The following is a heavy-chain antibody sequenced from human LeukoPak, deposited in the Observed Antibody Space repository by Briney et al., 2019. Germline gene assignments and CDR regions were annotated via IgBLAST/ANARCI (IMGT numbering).Heavy chain of an antibody. CDR3: AKGTTVVTLGFGFDY. CDR1: GGSISSSSYY. J-gene: IGHJ4*02. D-gene: IGHD4-23*01. V-gene: IGHV4-39*07. CDR2: IYLSGST. Sequence: SETLSLTCTVSGGSISSSSYYWGWIRQPPGKGLEWIGSIYLSGSTYYNPSLKSRVTISVDTSKNQFSLKLNSVTAADTAVYYCAKGTTVVTLGFGFDYWGQGTLVTVSS.